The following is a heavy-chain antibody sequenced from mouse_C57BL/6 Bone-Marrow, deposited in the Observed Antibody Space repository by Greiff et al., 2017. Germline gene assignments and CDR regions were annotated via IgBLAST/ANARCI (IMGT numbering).Heavy chain of an antibody. J-gene: IGHJ1*03. CDR1: GYAFTNYL. CDR2: INPGSGGT. Sequence: VKLMESGAELVRPGTSVKVSCKASGYAFTNYLIEWVKQRPGQGLEWIGVINPGSGGTNYNEKFKGKATLTADKSSSTADMQLSSLTSEDSAVYFCALTGHWYFYVGGTGTTVTVSS. V-gene: IGHV1-54*01. CDR3: ALTGHWYFYV. D-gene: IGHD4-1*01.